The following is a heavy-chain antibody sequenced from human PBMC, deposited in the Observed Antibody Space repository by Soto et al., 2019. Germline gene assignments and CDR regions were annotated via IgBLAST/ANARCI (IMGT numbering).Heavy chain of an antibody. D-gene: IGHD6-6*01. V-gene: IGHV3-30*18. CDR1: GFTFSSYG. CDR2: ISYDGSNK. Sequence: GGSLRLSCAASGFTFSSYGMHWVRQAPGKGLEWVAVISYDGSNKYYADSVKGRFTISRDNSKNTLYLQMNSLRAEDTAVYYCAKHSSSHDYYYYMDVWGKGT. CDR3: AKHSSSHDYYYYMDV. J-gene: IGHJ6*03.